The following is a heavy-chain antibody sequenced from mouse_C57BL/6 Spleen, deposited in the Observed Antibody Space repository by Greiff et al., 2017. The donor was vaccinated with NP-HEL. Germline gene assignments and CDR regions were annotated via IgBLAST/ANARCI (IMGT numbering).Heavy chain of an antibody. V-gene: IGHV1-82*01. D-gene: IGHD2-2*01. J-gene: IGHJ4*01. CDR2: IYPGDGDT. CDR3: ARLLYGYDDAMDY. Sequence: VQLQQSGPELVKPGASVKISCKASGYAFSSSWMNWVKQRPGKGLEWIGRIYPGDGDTNYNGKFKGKATLTADTSSSTAYMQLSSLTSEDSAVYFCARLLYGYDDAMDYWGQGTSVTVSS. CDR1: GYAFSSSW.